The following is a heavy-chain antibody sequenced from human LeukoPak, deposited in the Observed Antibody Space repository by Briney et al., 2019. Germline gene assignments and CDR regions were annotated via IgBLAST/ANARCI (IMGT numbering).Heavy chain of an antibody. J-gene: IGHJ4*02. CDR3: ARGKRYCSSTSCYDIDY. Sequence: ASVTVSCKASGYTFTSYGISWVRQATGQGLEWMGWMNPNSGNTGYAQKFQGRVTITRNTSISTAYMELSSLRSEDTAVYYCARGKRYCSSTSCYDIDYWGQGTLVTVSS. D-gene: IGHD2-2*01. CDR1: GYTFTSYG. CDR2: MNPNSGNT. V-gene: IGHV1-8*03.